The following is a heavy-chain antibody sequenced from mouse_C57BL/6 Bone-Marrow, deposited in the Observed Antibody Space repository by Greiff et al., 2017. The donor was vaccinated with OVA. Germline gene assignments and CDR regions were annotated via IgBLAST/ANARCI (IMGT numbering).Heavy chain of an antibody. J-gene: IGHJ4*01. Sequence: QVQLQQPGAELVKPGASVKMSCKASGYTFTSYWITWVKQRPGQGLEWIGDIYPGSGSTNYNEKFKSKATLTVDTSSSTAYMQLSGLTSEDSAVYYCASPYPNYYAMDYWGQGTSVTVSS. V-gene: IGHV1-55*01. CDR3: ASPYPNYYAMDY. D-gene: IGHD2-10*01. CDR1: GYTFTSYW. CDR2: IYPGSGST.